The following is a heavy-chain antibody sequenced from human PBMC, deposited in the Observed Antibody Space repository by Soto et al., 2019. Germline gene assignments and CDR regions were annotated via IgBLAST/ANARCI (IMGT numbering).Heavy chain of an antibody. D-gene: IGHD4-17*01. CDR3: AAMTTVTTTYYYYGMDV. Sequence: GWSLRLSCASSVFIVISNYMSWVRQTPGKGLEWVSLIYSGGPTYYADSVKGRFTISRDNSKNTLYLQMNSLRAEDTAVYYCAAMTTVTTTYYYYGMDVWGQGTTVTVSS. V-gene: IGHV3-53*01. CDR2: IYSGGPT. J-gene: IGHJ6*02. CDR1: VFIVISNY.